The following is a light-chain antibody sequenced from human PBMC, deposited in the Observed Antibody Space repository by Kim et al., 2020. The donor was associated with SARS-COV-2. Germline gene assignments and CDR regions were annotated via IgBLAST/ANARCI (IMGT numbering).Light chain of an antibody. CDR1: SSDIGAFNY. V-gene: IGLV2-14*03. CDR3: SSYTTANTRL. J-gene: IGLJ1*01. Sequence: GQAIPISCTGTSSDIGAFNYGSWFQQHPGRAPKLLIYDVSGRPSGISNRFSGSTSGYTASLTISGLQAEDEADYYCSSYTTANTRLFGAGTKVTVL. CDR2: DVS.